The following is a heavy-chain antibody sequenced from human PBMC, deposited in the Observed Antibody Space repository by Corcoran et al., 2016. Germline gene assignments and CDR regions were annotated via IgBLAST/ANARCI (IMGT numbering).Heavy chain of an antibody. V-gene: IGHV2-5*02. D-gene: IGHD1-1*01. CDR3: AHRRLGTRDWNDVSLDY. CDR2: IYWDDDK. Sequence: QITLKESGPTLVKPTQTLTLTCTFSGFSLTTTGVGVGWIRQPPGKALEWLAVIYWDDDKRYSPSLRSRLTISKDTSKNQVVLTMTNMDPVDTATYYCAHRRLGTRDWNDVSLDYWGQGTLVSVAA. CDR1: GFSLTTTGVG. J-gene: IGHJ4*02.